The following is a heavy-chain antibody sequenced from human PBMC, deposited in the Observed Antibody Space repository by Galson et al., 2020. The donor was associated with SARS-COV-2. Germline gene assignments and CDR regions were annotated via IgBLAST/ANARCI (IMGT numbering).Heavy chain of an antibody. CDR1: GFPFSDHA. J-gene: IGHJ4*02. CDR2: ISAIGADRDT. Sequence: GGSLRLSCAASGFPFSDHAMTWVRQAPGKGLEWVSSISAIGADRDTYYADSVKGRFTISRDDSKNTVYLQMNSLRVEDTAIYYCAKDSSLPFDYWGQGTLVTVSS. CDR3: AKDSSLPFDY. D-gene: IGHD2-2*01. V-gene: IGHV3-23*01.